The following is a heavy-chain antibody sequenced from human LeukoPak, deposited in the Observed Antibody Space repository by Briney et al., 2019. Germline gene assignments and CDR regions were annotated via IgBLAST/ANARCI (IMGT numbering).Heavy chain of an antibody. Sequence: ASVKVSCKASGYTFTSYDINWVRQAPGQGLEWMGWMNPNSGNTGYAQKFQGRVTITRNTSISTAYMELSSLRSEDTAVYYCARVYRAAAGGFDYWGQGTLVTVSS. CDR1: GYTFTSYD. CDR2: MNPNSGNT. J-gene: IGHJ4*02. D-gene: IGHD6-13*01. CDR3: ARVYRAAAGGFDY. V-gene: IGHV1-8*01.